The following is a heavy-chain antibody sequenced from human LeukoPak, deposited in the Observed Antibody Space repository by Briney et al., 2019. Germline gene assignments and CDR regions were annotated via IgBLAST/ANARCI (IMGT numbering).Heavy chain of an antibody. CDR2: IYYSGST. Sequence: SETLSLTCTVSGASFSSSTYYWGWIRQPPGKGLEWIGSIYYSGSTYYNPSLKSRVTMSVDTSKHQFSLKLSSVTAADTAVYYCARHAGGIAAAGTRPFDYWGQGSLVTVSS. CDR1: GASFSSSTYY. D-gene: IGHD6-13*01. V-gene: IGHV4-39*01. J-gene: IGHJ4*02. CDR3: ARHAGGIAAAGTRPFDY.